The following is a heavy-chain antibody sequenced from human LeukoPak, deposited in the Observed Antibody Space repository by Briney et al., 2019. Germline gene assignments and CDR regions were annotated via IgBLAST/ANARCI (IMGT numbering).Heavy chain of an antibody. CDR2: INPNSGGT. J-gene: IGHJ6*03. Sequence: GASVKVSCKASGYTFTSYAMNWVRQAPGQGLEWMGWINPNSGGTNYAQKFQGRVTMTRDTSISTAYMELSRLRSDDTAVYYCARTGSDFWSGYYDDYMDVWGKGTTVTVSS. V-gene: IGHV1-2*02. D-gene: IGHD3-3*01. CDR1: GYTFTSYA. CDR3: ARTGSDFWSGYYDDYMDV.